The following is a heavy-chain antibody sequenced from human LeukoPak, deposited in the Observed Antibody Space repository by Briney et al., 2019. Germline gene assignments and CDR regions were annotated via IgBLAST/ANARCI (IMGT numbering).Heavy chain of an antibody. CDR2: INHSGST. Sequence: PSETLSLTCAVYGESFSGYYWSWIRQPPGKGLEWIGEINHSGSTNYNPSLKSRVTVSVDTSKNQFSLKLSSVTAADTAVYYCARLAGRPYGSGSYYRFWGQGTLVTVSS. CDR3: ARLAGRPYGSGSYYRF. J-gene: IGHJ4*02. D-gene: IGHD3-10*01. V-gene: IGHV4-34*01. CDR1: GESFSGYY.